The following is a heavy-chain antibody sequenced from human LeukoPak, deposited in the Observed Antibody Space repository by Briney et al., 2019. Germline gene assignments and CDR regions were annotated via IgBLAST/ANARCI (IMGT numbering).Heavy chain of an antibody. CDR2: IYSSGST. D-gene: IGHD6-19*01. Sequence: SETLSLTCTVSGGSISSYYWSWIRQPAGKGLEWIGRIYSSGSTNYNPSLKSRVTVSVDTSKNQFSLKLSSVTAADTAVYYCARGPRSSHWYSIDYWGRGTLVTVSS. CDR1: GGSISSYY. J-gene: IGHJ4*02. CDR3: ARGPRSSHWYSIDY. V-gene: IGHV4-4*07.